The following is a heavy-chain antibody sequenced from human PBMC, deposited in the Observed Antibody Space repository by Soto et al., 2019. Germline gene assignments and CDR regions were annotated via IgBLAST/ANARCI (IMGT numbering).Heavy chain of an antibody. Sequence: QVQLQESGPGLVKPSQTLSLTCTVSGGSITSSGYYWSWIRQHPGEGLEWIGFTSNSGSTSYNPSLKRRVTISVDTSSNQFSLNLKSVTAADTAVYYCARVGGSTKVDYWGQGTLVTVSP. CDR1: GGSITSSGYY. CDR2: TSNSGST. D-gene: IGHD3-16*01. V-gene: IGHV4-31*03. CDR3: ARVGGSTKVDY. J-gene: IGHJ4*02.